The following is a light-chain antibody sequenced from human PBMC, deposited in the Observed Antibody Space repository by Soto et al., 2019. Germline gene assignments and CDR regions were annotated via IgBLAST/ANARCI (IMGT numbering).Light chain of an antibody. CDR1: QSISNK. Sequence: EIVMTQSPATLSVFPGERATLSCRASQSISNKLAWYQQKPGQAPRLLIYGASTRATGIPARFSGGGSGTEFTLSISSLQSEDFAVYYCHQYNNWPRTFGQGTKVEIK. CDR2: GAS. J-gene: IGKJ1*01. V-gene: IGKV3-15*01. CDR3: HQYNNWPRT.